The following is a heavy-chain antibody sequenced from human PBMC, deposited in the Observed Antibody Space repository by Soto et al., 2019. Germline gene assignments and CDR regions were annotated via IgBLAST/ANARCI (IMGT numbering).Heavy chain of an antibody. J-gene: IGHJ5*02. CDR2: INAGNGNT. D-gene: IGHD5-12*01. CDR3: ARDPVDGYAFFDS. V-gene: IGHV1-3*01. Sequence: GASVKVSCKASGYTFTSYAMHWVRQAPGQRLEWMGWINAGNGNTKYSQKFQGRVTISVDMSEKQSSLKLTSVTAADTAVYWCARDPVDGYAFFDSWGQGALVTVSS. CDR1: GYTFTSYA.